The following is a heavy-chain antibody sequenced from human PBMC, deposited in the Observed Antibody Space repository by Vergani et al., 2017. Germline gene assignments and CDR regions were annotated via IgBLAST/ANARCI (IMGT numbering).Heavy chain of an antibody. D-gene: IGHD2-15*01. CDR1: GYTFTSYA. CDR3: ARCSGGSCYVEGWFDP. V-gene: IGHV1-69*13. J-gene: IGHJ5*02. CDR2: IIPIFGTA. Sequence: QVQLVQSGAEVKKPGASVKVSCKASGYTFTSYAMHWVRQAPGQRLEWMGWIIPIFGTANYAQKFQGRVTITADESTSTAYMELSSLRSEDTAVYYCARCSGGSCYVEGWFDPWGQGTLVTVSS.